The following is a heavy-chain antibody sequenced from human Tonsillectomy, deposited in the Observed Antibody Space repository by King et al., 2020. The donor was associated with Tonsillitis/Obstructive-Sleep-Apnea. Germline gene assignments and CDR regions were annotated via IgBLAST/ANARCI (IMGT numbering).Heavy chain of an antibody. Sequence: VQLVESGGGLVQPGGSLRLSCAASGFTFSSYAMSWVRQAPGKGLEWVSTISGSGGITYYADSVKGRFTISRDNSKNTLYLQMNSLRAEDTAAYYCAKGIAAAGWEWFDPWGQGTLVTVSS. CDR2: ISGSGGIT. J-gene: IGHJ5*02. V-gene: IGHV3-23*04. CDR1: GFTFSSYA. CDR3: AKGIAAAGWEWFDP. D-gene: IGHD6-13*01.